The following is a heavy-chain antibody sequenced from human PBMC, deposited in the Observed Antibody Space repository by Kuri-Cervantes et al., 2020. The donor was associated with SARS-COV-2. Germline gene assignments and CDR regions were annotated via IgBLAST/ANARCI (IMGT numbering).Heavy chain of an antibody. J-gene: IGHJ6*03. Sequence: ASVKVSCKASGYTFTSYYMHWVRQAPGQGLEWMGIINPSGGSTSYAQKFQGRVTMTRDTSTSTVYMELSSLRSEDTAVYYCASDVITMVRGVIVVGSLSDYYSYYYLDVWGKGTTVTVSS. CDR1: GYTFTSYY. CDR2: INPSGGST. D-gene: IGHD3-10*01. CDR3: ASDVITMVRGVIVVGSLSDYYSYYYLDV. V-gene: IGHV1-46*03.